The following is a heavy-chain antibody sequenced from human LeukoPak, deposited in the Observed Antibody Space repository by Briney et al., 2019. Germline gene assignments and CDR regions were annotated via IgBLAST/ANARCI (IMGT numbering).Heavy chain of an antibody. CDR3: ARDSSDIRSPIAH. CDR1: GGTLSKYT. CDR2: ITPLFGTA. Sequence: SVKVSCKASGGTLSKYTISWVRQRPGQGLDWMGGITPLFGTAHYAQKFQGRVTITADESASTAYMELSSLRSEDTAVYYCARDSSDIRSPIAHWGQGTLVTVSS. J-gene: IGHJ1*01. D-gene: IGHD2-15*01. V-gene: IGHV1-69*13.